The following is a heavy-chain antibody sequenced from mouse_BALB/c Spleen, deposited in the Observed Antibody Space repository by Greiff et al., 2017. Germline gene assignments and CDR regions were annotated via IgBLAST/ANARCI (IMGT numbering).Heavy chain of an antibody. J-gene: IGHJ4*01. V-gene: IGHV3-2*02. Sequence: EVQLQESGPGLVKPSQSLSLTCTVTGYSITSDYAWNWIRQFPGNKLEWMGYISYSGSTSYNPSLKSRISITRDTSKNQFFLQLNSVTTEDTATYYCARTGIYAMDYWGQGTSVTVSS. CDR2: ISYSGST. CDR3: ARTGIYAMDY. D-gene: IGHD4-1*01. CDR1: GYSITSDYA.